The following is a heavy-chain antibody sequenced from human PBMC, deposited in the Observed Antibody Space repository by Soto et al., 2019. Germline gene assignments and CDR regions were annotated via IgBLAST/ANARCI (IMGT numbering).Heavy chain of an antibody. Sequence: QVRLQESGPRLVKPSGTLSLICTVSGGSIRSDFWSWIRQPPGKALEWIGYIHYSGVTNYNPSLRSRVIITAGTSKYQFSLQLSSVIAADTARYFCAREHDEFGKEFDIWGPGTGVTVSS. J-gene: IGHJ3*02. D-gene: IGHD3-16*01. CDR1: GGSIRSDF. CDR2: IHYSGVT. CDR3: AREHDEFGKEFDI. V-gene: IGHV4-59*01.